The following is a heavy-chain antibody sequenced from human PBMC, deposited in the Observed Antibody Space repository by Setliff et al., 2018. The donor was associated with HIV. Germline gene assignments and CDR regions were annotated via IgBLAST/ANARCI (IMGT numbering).Heavy chain of an antibody. D-gene: IGHD6-19*01. J-gene: IGHJ5*02. V-gene: IGHV4-39*01. CDR1: GGSLSSSSYS. CDR3: ARIQWLVPGGWFDP. Sequence: SETLSLTCTVSGGSLSSSSYSWGWIRQPPGKGLEWITIIYYSGNTYYNPSLKSRITLSVDTSKNRFSLRLTSVTASDTAVYYCARIQWLVPGGWFDPWGQGTLVTVSS. CDR2: IYYSGNT.